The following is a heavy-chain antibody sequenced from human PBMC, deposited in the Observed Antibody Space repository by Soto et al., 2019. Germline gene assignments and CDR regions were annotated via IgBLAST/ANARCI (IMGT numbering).Heavy chain of an antibody. CDR1: GFTFSNAW. V-gene: IGHV3-15*01. CDR3: TAGDHGGGEYFDY. D-gene: IGHD3-16*01. Sequence: GGSLRLSCAASGFTFSNAWMSWVRQAPGKGLEWVGRIKSKTDGGTTDYAAPVKGRFTITRDDSKNTLYLQMNSLKTEAPAVVYYTAGDHGGGEYFDYWGQGTLVTVSS. CDR2: IKSKTDGGTT. J-gene: IGHJ4*02.